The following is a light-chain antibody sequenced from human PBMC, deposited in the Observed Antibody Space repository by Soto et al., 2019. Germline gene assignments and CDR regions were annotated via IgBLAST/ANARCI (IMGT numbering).Light chain of an antibody. V-gene: IGKV3-20*01. CDR1: QSVSSGY. CDR3: QQNGSSPLT. J-gene: IGKJ3*01. Sequence: EIVLTQSPGTLSLSPGERATLSCRASQSVSSGYLAWYQQKPGQDPRLLIYGASSRATGIPDRFSGSESGIDFTLTISRLEPEDFAVYYCQQNGSSPLTFGPGTKVDIK. CDR2: GAS.